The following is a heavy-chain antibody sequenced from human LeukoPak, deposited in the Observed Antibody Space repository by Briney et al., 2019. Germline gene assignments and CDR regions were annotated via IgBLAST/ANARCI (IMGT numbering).Heavy chain of an antibody. CDR3: TRDGHDF. V-gene: IGHV3-48*03. J-gene: IGHJ4*02. CDR2: ITGTGSTI. Sequence: GGSLRLSCAASGFIFSSYEMNWVRQAPGKGLEWVSYITGTGSTIFYADSVKGRFTISRDNANNSLYLQMNSLRAEDTAVYYCTRDGHDFWGQGALVTVSS. D-gene: IGHD3/OR15-3a*01. CDR1: GFIFSSYE.